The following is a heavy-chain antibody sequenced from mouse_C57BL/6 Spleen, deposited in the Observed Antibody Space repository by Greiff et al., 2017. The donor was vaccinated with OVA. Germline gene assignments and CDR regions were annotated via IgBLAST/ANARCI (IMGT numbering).Heavy chain of an antibody. CDR2: IDPENGDT. CDR3: TTGVGRFAY. Sequence: EVKLQQSGAELVRPGASVKLSCTASGFNIKDDYMHWVKQRPEQGLEWIGWIDPENGDTEYASKFQGKATITADTSSNTAYLQLSSLTSEDTAVYYCTTGVGRFAYWGQGTLVTVSA. V-gene: IGHV14-4*01. J-gene: IGHJ3*01. CDR1: GFNIKDDY.